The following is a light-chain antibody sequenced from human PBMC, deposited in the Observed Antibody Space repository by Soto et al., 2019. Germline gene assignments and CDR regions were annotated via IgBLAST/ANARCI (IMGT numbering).Light chain of an antibody. J-gene: IGKJ5*01. CDR3: QQRSKSIT. Sequence: EIVLTQSPATLSLSPGERATLSCRASQSVSSYLAWYQQKPGQAPRLLIYDASNRATGIPARFSGSGSGTDFTLTISSLEPEDFAVYYCQQRSKSITFGQGTRLEIK. CDR2: DAS. V-gene: IGKV3-11*01. CDR1: QSVSSY.